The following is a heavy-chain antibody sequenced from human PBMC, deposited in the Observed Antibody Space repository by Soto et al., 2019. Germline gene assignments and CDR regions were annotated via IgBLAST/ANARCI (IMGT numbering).Heavy chain of an antibody. CDR3: ARDKGPAFDI. V-gene: IGHV3-23*01. Sequence: EVQLLESGGGLVKPGGSVRLSCVASGFSFDSFAMNWVRQAPGKGLEWVSAVTGRGGTTYYRDSVKGRFTVSRDNSKNTVYLEMNSLRVEDTAVYYCARDKGPAFDIWGLGTMVTVSS. J-gene: IGHJ3*02. CDR2: VTGRGGTT. CDR1: GFSFDSFA.